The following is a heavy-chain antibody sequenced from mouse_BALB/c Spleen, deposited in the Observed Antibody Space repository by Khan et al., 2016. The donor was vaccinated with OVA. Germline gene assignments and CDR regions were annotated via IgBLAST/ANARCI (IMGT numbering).Heavy chain of an antibody. Sequence: DLVKPGASVKLSCKASGYTFTSYWINWIKQRPGQGLEWIGRISPGSGTPYYNEMFKGKATLTVDTSSSTAYIQLSTLSSEDSAVYVCARENYYGSSHYAMDYWGQGTSVTVSS. CDR3: ARENYYGSSHYAMDY. CDR1: GYTFTSYW. D-gene: IGHD1-1*01. V-gene: IGHV1S41*01. CDR2: ISPGSGTP. J-gene: IGHJ4*01.